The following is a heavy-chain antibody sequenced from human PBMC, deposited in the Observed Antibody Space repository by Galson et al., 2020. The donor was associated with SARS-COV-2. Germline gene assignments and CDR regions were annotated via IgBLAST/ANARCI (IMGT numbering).Heavy chain of an antibody. D-gene: IGHD4-17*01. V-gene: IGHV4-59*01. CDR2: ISYRGST. CDR1: DGPISSYY. Sequence: ETSETLSLTCSVSDGPISSYYWSWIRQPPGKGLEWIGYISYRGSTNYNPSLRSRVTISVDMSKNQFSLKLSSVTAADTAVYYCARDPAPLYGDNYYYGMDVWGRGTTVTVSS. J-gene: IGHJ6*02. CDR3: ARDPAPLYGDNYYYGMDV.